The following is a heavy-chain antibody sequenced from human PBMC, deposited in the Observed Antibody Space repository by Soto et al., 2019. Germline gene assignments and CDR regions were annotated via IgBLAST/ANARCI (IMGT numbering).Heavy chain of an antibody. D-gene: IGHD4-17*01. J-gene: IGHJ4*02. CDR2: IIPILGIA. CDR1: GGTFSSYT. V-gene: IGHV1-69*08. CDR3: AKDYGGKDGDY. Sequence: QVQLVQSGAEVKKPGSSVKVSCKASGGTFSSYTISWVRQAPGQGLEWIGRIIPILGIANYAQKFQGRVTIPADNSTSTAYMELSSLRSEDTAVYYCAKDYGGKDGDYWGQGTRVTVSS.